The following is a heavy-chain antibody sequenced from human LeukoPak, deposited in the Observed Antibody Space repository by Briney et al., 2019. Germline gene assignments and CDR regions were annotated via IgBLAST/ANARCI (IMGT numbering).Heavy chain of an antibody. J-gene: IGHJ4*02. CDR2: IYTSGST. CDR1: GNSISSYY. CDR3: ARETTGLARYFDY. Sequence: SETLSLTCTVSGNSISSYYWSWIRQPAGKGLEWIGRIYTSGSTNYNPSLKSRVTMSVDTSKNRFSLNLSSVTAADTAVYYCARETTGLARYFDYWGQGTLVTVSS. D-gene: IGHD4-11*01. V-gene: IGHV4-4*07.